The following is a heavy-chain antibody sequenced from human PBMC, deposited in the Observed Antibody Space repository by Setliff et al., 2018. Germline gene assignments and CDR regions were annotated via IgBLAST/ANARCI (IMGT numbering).Heavy chain of an antibody. V-gene: IGHV1-18*01. D-gene: IGHD2-21*01. J-gene: IGHJ4*02. CDR1: GYTFTSYG. Sequence: SVKVSCKASGYTFTSYGFSWVRQAPGQGLEWMGWISVYNGKTKYAQKFQGRVTMTTDTSTRTAYMEVTSLRSDDTAVYYCATEKFPGDWGDYWGQGTLVTVSS. CDR3: ATEKFPGDWGDY. CDR2: ISVYNGKT.